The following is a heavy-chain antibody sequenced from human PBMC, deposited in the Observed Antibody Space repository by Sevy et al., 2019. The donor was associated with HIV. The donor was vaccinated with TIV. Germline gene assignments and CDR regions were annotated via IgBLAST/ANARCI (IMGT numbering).Heavy chain of an antibody. CDR1: GYTFTSYG. V-gene: IGHV1-18*01. CDR3: ARFDCTNGVCSFVVSGPGYYYYGMDV. CDR2: ISAYNGNT. J-gene: IGHJ6*02. D-gene: IGHD2-8*01. Sequence: ASVKVSCKASGYTFTSYGISWVRQAPGQGLEWMGWISAYNGNTNYAQKLQGRVTMTTDTSTSTAYMEWRSMRSDDTAVYYCARFDCTNGVCSFVVSGPGYYYYGMDVWGQGTTVTVSS.